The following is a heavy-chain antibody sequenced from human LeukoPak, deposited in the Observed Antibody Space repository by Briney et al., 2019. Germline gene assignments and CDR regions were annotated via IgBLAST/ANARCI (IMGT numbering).Heavy chain of an antibody. CDR2: ISYDGSNK. V-gene: IGHV3-30*18. D-gene: IGHD6-19*01. CDR3: AKEASNGLNDY. Sequence: GGSLRLSCAASGFTFSSYGMHWVRQAPGKGLEWVAVISYDGSNKYYADSVKGRFTISRDNSKSTLYLQMNSLRAEDTAVYYCAKEASNGLNDYWGQGTLVTVSS. J-gene: IGHJ4*02. CDR1: GFTFSSYG.